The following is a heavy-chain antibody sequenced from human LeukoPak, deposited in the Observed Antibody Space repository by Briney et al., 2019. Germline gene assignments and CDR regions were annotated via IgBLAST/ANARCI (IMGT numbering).Heavy chain of an antibody. Sequence: GGSLRLSCAASGLTFRIYAMNWVRQTPGKGLEWVSAISGSGGSTYYADSVKGRFTISRDNSKNTLYLQMNSLRAEDTAVYYCAKDRVSCSWLNWFDPWGQGTLVTVSS. D-gene: IGHD6-13*01. CDR2: ISGSGGST. CDR3: AKDRVSCSWLNWFDP. J-gene: IGHJ5*02. V-gene: IGHV3-23*01. CDR1: GLTFRIYA.